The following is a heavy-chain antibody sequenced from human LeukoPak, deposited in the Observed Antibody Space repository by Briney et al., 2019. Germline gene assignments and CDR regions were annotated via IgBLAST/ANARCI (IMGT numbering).Heavy chain of an antibody. J-gene: IGHJ6*03. CDR3: ARRAGLKGFGELLQRKTYYMDV. CDR2: INHSGST. CDR1: GGSFSGYY. Sequence: PSETLSLTCAVYGGSFSGYYWSWIRQPPGKGLEWIGEINHSGSTNYNPSLKSRVTMSLDTSKNQFSLRLSSVTAADTAVYYCARRAGLKGFGELLQRKTYYMDVWGKGTTVTISS. V-gene: IGHV4-34*01. D-gene: IGHD3-10*01.